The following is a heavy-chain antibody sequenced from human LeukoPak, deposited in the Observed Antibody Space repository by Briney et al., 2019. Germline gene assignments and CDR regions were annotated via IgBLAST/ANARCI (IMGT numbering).Heavy chain of an antibody. CDR1: RFTVSSNY. CDR3: ARDPGDDYGDYSQGYFDL. Sequence: PGGSLRLSCAASRFTVSSNYMSWVRQAPGKGLEWVSVIYSGGSTYYADSAKSRFTISRDNSKNTLYLQMNSLRAEDTAVYYCARDPGDDYGDYSQGYFDLWGRGTLVTVSS. D-gene: IGHD4-17*01. CDR2: IYSGGST. J-gene: IGHJ2*01. V-gene: IGHV3-53*01.